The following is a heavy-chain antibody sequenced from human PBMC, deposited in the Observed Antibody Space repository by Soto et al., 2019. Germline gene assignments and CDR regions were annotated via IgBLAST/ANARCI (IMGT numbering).Heavy chain of an antibody. D-gene: IGHD1-26*01. CDR1: GGTFSSFL. CDR2: IMPTFGTS. V-gene: IGHV1-69*01. J-gene: IGHJ6*02. CDR3: ARGVKEWERLYYSGMDV. Sequence: QVQLLQSGAEVKKPGSSVKVSCQASGGTFSSFLVSWVRQAPGQGLEWMAGIMPTFGTSNYAQKFHDRVTITADESTRTVYMQLSSLTYEDTAVYYCARGVKEWERLYYSGMDVWGPGTTVTVSS.